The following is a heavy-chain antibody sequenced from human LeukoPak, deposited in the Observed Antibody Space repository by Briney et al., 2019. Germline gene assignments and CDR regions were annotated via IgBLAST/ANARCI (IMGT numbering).Heavy chain of an antibody. D-gene: IGHD3-22*01. CDR2: IYYSGST. Sequence: SETLSLTCTVSGGSISSSSYYWGWIRQPPGKGLEWIGSIYYSGSTYYNPSLKSRVTISVDTSKNQFSLKLSSVTAADTAVYYCARHASLFRYDSSGYYYFDYWGQGTLVTVSS. CDR1: GGSISSSSYY. CDR3: ARHASLFRYDSSGYYYFDY. V-gene: IGHV4-39*01. J-gene: IGHJ4*02.